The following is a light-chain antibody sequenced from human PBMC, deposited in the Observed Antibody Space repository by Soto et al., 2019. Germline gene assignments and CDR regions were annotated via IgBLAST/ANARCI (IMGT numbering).Light chain of an antibody. CDR3: QQSYTTPVYS. CDR2: AAS. CDR1: QNIIFY. J-gene: IGKJ2*01. V-gene: IGKV1-39*01. Sequence: DIQITHSPSSLSAFVGDRVSITCRASQNIIFYLNWYQQKIGKAPKLLIYAASNLQSGVPSRFSGTGSGADFTLTISNLQPEDSATYFCQQSYTTPVYSFGQGTKVDIK.